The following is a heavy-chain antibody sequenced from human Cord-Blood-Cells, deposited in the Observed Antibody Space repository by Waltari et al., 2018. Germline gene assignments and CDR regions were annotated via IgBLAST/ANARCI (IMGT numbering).Heavy chain of an antibody. J-gene: IGHJ4*02. Sequence: QLQLQESGPGLVKPSETLSLTCTVSGGSISSSSYYWGWIRQPPGKGLEWIGSIYYSGSTYYHPSLKSRVTISVDTSKNQFSLKLSSVTAADTAVYYCVHYDFTRGDYFDYWGQGTLVTVSS. CDR1: GGSISSSSYY. CDR3: VHYDFTRGDYFDY. V-gene: IGHV4-39*01. D-gene: IGHD3-22*01. CDR2: IYYSGST.